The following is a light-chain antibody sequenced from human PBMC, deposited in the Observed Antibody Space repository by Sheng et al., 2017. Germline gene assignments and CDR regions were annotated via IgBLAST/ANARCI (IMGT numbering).Light chain of an antibody. Sequence: DIQITQSPSSLSASVGDRVTITCRASQSISSFLNWYQQKPGKAPNLLIYAASSLQSGVPSRFSGSGSGTEFTLTISSLQPEDFATYYCQQSYSSPWTFGQGTKVEIK. CDR1: QSISSF. CDR2: AAS. CDR3: QQSYSSPWT. V-gene: IGKV1-39*01. J-gene: IGKJ1*01.